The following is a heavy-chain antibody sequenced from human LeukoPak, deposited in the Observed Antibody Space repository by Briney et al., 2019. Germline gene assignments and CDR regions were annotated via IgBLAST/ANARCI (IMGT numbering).Heavy chain of an antibody. D-gene: IGHD3-22*01. Sequence: SQTLSLTCAISGDSVSSNSAAWNWIRQSPSRGLEWRGRTYYRFKWYNDYAVSVKSRIAINPDTSKNQFSLQLNSVTPEDTAVYYCAREEAYYDSSGYFYYYYGMDVWGQGTTVTVSS. CDR1: GDSVSSNSAA. CDR2: TYYRFKWYN. V-gene: IGHV6-1*01. CDR3: AREEAYYDSSGYFYYYYGMDV. J-gene: IGHJ6*02.